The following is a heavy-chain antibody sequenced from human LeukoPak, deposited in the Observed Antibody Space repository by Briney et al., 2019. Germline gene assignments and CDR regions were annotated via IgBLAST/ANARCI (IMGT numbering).Heavy chain of an antibody. J-gene: IGHJ6*02. Sequence: PSETLSLTCTVSGGSISSYYWSWIRQPPGKGLEWIGYIYYSGSTNYNPSLKGRVTISVGTSKNQFSLKLSSVTAADTAVYYCARDRSGSSGDYGMDVWGQGTTVTVSS. D-gene: IGHD1-26*01. CDR1: GGSISSYY. V-gene: IGHV4-59*01. CDR3: ARDRSGSSGDYGMDV. CDR2: IYYSGST.